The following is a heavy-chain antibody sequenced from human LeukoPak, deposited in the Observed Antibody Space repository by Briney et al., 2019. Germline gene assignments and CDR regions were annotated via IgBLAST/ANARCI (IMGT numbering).Heavy chain of an antibody. CDR3: ARGVAARNGFDY. CDR2: IIPIFGIA. D-gene: IGHD6-6*01. V-gene: IGHV1-69*04. J-gene: IGHJ4*02. Sequence: SVKVSCKASGGTFSSYAISWVRQAPGQGLEWMGRIIPIFGIANYAQKFQGRVTITADKSTSTAYMELSSLRSKDTAVYYCARGVAARNGFDYWGQGTLVTVSS. CDR1: GGTFSSYA.